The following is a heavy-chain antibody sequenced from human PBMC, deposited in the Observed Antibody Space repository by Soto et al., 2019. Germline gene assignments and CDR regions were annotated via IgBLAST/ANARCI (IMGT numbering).Heavy chain of an antibody. Sequence: VKLVQSGGGLVKPGGSIRLSCAASDFTFGDTPMNWVRQAPGKGLEWVGRLRSRSDGGATDLAAAVKGRFTISRDASTNTLSLQMDYLKTEDTAVYYCIAGRITEGAQPFDYWGQGTLVTVSS. J-gene: IGHJ4*01. V-gene: IGHV3-15*07. D-gene: IGHD1-1*01. CDR3: IAGRITEGAQPFDY. CDR2: LRSRSDGGAT. CDR1: DFTFGDTP.